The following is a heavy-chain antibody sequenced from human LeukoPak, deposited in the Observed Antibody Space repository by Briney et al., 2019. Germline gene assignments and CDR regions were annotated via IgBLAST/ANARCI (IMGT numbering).Heavy chain of an antibody. CDR1: GLTLSSYW. Sequence: GGSLRLSCAASGLTLSSYWMSWVRQAPGKGLEWVANIKQDGSEKYYVDSVKDRFTISRDNAKNSLYLQMNSLRAEDTAVYYCARPGYCSGDTCYFAFDIWGQGTMVTVSS. D-gene: IGHD2-15*01. V-gene: IGHV3-7*01. CDR2: IKQDGSEK. CDR3: ARPGYCSGDTCYFAFDI. J-gene: IGHJ3*02.